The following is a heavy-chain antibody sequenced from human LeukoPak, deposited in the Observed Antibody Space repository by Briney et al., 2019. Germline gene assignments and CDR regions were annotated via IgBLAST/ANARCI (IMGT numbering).Heavy chain of an antibody. V-gene: IGHV3-23*01. CDR2: ISGSGDNI. CDR1: GFTFTNYA. Sequence: QSGGSLRLSCAASGFTFTNYAINWVRQAPGKGLEWVSLISGSGDNIYYADSVKGRFTFSRDNSKNTLYLQMNSLRAEDTAVYYCAKTTLYDFWSGYSVYFDYWGQGTLVTVSS. CDR3: AKTTLYDFWSGYSVYFDY. D-gene: IGHD3-3*01. J-gene: IGHJ4*02.